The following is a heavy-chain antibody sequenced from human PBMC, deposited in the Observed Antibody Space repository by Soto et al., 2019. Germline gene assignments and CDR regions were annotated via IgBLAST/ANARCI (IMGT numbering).Heavy chain of an antibody. D-gene: IGHD3-10*01. CDR1: AFTFSSYA. Sequence: GGSLRLSCAASAFTFSSYAMSWVRQAPGKGLEWVSTIGGSGGTTYYADSVKGRFTISRDKSNNTLYLHMNSLRAEDTAIYYCAKLGFGELAPVDYWGQGTLVTVSS. J-gene: IGHJ4*02. CDR3: AKLGFGELAPVDY. V-gene: IGHV3-23*01. CDR2: IGGSGGTT.